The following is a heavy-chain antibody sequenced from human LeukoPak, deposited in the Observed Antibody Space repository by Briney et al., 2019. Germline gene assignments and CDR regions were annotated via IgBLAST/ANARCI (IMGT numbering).Heavy chain of an antibody. V-gene: IGHV4-59*11. CDR3: AINSIGKYYYYYMDV. CDR1: GGSISSHY. J-gene: IGHJ6*03. CDR2: IYYSGST. Sequence: SETLSLTCTVSGGSISSHYWSWIRQPPGKGLEWIGYIYYSGSTNYNPSLKSRVTISVDTSKNQFSLKLSSVTAAATAVYYCAINSIGKYYYYYMDVWGKGTTATVSS. D-gene: IGHD1-1*01.